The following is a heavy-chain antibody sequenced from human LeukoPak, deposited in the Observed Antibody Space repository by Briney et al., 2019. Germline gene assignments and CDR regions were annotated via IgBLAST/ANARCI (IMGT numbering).Heavy chain of an antibody. J-gene: IGHJ4*02. CDR2: ISRNGGST. V-gene: IGHV3-23*01. Sequence: PVGSLRLSCAASGFTFSTYAMSWVRQTPEQGLEWVSAISRNGGSTYYADSVKGRFTISRDNSKNTLYLKMNSLRAEDTAVYYCAKDRGFGEYFPFFYWGQGTLVTVSS. CDR1: GFTFSTYA. D-gene: IGHD3-10*01. CDR3: AKDRGFGEYFPFFY.